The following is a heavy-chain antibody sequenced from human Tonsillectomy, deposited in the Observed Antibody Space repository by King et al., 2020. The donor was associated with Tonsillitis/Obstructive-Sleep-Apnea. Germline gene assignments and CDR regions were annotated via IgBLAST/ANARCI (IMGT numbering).Heavy chain of an antibody. CDR3: ARQRYDCWSGYYGEGFDP. Sequence: QLVQSGAEVKKPGESLKISCKGSGYSFTSYWIGWVRQMPGKGLEWMGIIYPGDSDTRYSPSFQGQVTISADKSISTAYLQWSSLKASDTAMYYCARQRYDCWSGYYGEGFDPWGQGTLVTVSS. CDR1: GYSFTSYW. CDR2: IYPGDSDT. D-gene: IGHD3-3*01. V-gene: IGHV5-51*01. J-gene: IGHJ5*02.